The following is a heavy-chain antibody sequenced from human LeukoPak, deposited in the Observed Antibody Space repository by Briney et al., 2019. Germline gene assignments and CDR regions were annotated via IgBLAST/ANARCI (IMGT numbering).Heavy chain of an antibody. CDR3: ARFLRVGDRRVEMATWGNYFDY. D-gene: IGHD5-24*01. Sequence: SETLSLTCAVYGGSFSGYYWNWVRQPPGKGLEWIGEINHSGSANYNPSLKSRVTISVDTSKNQFSLELSSVTAADTAVYYCARFLRVGDRRVEMATWGNYFDYWGQGTLVTVSS. J-gene: IGHJ4*02. CDR2: INHSGSA. CDR1: GGSFSGYY. V-gene: IGHV4-34*01.